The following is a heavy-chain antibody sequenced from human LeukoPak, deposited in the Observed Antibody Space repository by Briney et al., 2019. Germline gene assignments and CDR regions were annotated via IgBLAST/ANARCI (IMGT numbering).Heavy chain of an antibody. J-gene: IGHJ4*02. Sequence: KPSETLSLTCTVSGGSISSSSYYWGWIRQPPGKGLEWIGGIYYSGSTYYNPSLKSRVTISVDTSKNQFSLKLSSVTAADTAVYYCARHFPRSVVVPAAIGYWGQGTLVTVSS. CDR1: GGSISSSSYY. CDR3: ARHFPRSVVVPAAIGY. CDR2: IYYSGST. V-gene: IGHV4-39*01. D-gene: IGHD2-2*02.